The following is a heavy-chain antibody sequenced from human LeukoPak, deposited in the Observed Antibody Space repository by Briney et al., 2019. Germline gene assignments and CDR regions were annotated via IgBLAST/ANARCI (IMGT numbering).Heavy chain of an antibody. Sequence: GTLRLSCAASGFTFSSYGMSWVRQAPGKGLEWVSAISGSGGSTYYADSVKGRFTISRDNSKNTLYLQMNSLRAEDTAVYYCAKDLAYGDYFDYWGQGTLVTVSS. CDR1: GFTFSSYG. J-gene: IGHJ4*02. V-gene: IGHV3-23*01. CDR3: AKDLAYGDYFDY. D-gene: IGHD4-17*01. CDR2: ISGSGGST.